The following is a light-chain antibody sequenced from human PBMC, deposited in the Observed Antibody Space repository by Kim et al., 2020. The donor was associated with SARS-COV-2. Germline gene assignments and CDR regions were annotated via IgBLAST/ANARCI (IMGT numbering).Light chain of an antibody. J-gene: IGLJ2*01. Sequence: APGKPARITCGGNNIGSERVHWYQQKPGQAPVLVIYYDSDRPSGIPERFSGSNSGNTATLTISRVEAGDEADYYCQVWDSSSDHVVFGGGTQLTVL. CDR2: YDS. CDR1: NIGSER. V-gene: IGLV3-21*04. CDR3: QVWDSSSDHVV.